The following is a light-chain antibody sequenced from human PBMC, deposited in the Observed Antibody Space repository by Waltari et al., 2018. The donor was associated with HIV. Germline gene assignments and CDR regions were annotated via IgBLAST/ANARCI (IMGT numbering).Light chain of an antibody. V-gene: IGKV1-27*01. CDR2: TAS. Sequence: DIQLTQYPSSLSASVGDRLHITCRASLGISNYFAWYQQNPGKVPKLLISTASTLQSGVPSRFSGSGSGTDFTLTISSLQPEDASTYYCQQYKSVPLTFGGGTKVEI. J-gene: IGKJ4*01. CDR1: LGISNY. CDR3: QQYKSVPLT.